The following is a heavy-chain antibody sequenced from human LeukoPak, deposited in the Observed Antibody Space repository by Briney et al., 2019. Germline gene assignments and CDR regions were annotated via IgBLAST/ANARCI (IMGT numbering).Heavy chain of an antibody. CDR2: IKEDGSEK. D-gene: IGHD6-19*01. V-gene: IGHV3-7*01. CDR3: VTKEPSTSGWSY. J-gene: IGHJ4*02. CDR1: GFTFNRDW. Sequence: PGGSLRLSCTASGFTFNRDWTAWVRQAPGKGLEWVANIKEDGSEKNYVVSVKGRFTISRDNAGNSVYLQMNDLRAEDTGVYYCVTKEPSTSGWSYWGQGTLVTVSS.